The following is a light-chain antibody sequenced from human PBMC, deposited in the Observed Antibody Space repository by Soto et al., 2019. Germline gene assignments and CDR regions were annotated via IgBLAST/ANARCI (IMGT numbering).Light chain of an antibody. CDR1: QSVSSSY. CDR2: GAS. Sequence: EIVLTQSPGTLSLSPGERATLSCRASQSVSSSYLAWYQQKPGQAPRLLMYGASSRATGIPDRFSGSGSGTDFTLTISRLEPEDSAVYYCQQYGSSPNTFGQGTK. J-gene: IGKJ2*01. CDR3: QQYGSSPNT. V-gene: IGKV3-20*01.